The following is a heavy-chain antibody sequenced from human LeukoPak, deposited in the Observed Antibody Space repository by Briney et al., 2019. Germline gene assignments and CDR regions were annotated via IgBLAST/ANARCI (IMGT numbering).Heavy chain of an antibody. CDR1: GFTFHNYA. V-gene: IGHV3-43*02. Sequence: PGGSLRLSCAASGFTFHNYAIHWVRQAPGKGLEWVSLTIGDGITTYFADSVKGRSTISRDNSTRSLFLHINSLRPEDTALYYCASDHAYGGEDYWGQGTLVTVSS. J-gene: IGHJ4*02. CDR3: ASDHAYGGEDY. D-gene: IGHD4-23*01. CDR2: TIGDGITT.